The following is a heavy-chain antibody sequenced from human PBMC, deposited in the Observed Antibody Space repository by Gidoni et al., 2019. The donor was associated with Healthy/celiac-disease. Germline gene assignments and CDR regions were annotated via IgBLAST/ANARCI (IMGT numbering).Heavy chain of an antibody. CDR1: GGSISSSSYY. Sequence: QLQLQESGPGLGKPSETLSLTCTVSGGSISSSSYYWGWIRQPPGKGLEWIGSIYYSGSTYYNPSLKSRVTISVDTSKNQFSLKLSSVTAADTAVYYCAAVGRSSSPFDYWGQGTLVTVSS. CDR2: IYYSGST. CDR3: AAVGRSSSPFDY. J-gene: IGHJ4*02. D-gene: IGHD6-6*01. V-gene: IGHV4-39*07.